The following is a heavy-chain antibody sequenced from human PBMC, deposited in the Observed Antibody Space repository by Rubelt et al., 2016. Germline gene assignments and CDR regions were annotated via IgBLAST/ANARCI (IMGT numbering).Heavy chain of an antibody. J-gene: IGHJ4*02. V-gene: IGHV4-34*01. CDR1: GGSFSGYY. Sequence: QVQLQQWGAGLLKPSETLSLTCAVYGGSFSGYYWSWIRQPPGKGLEWIGEINHSGSTNYNPSLKRRVNISVDTSQNQFDLKLGSVTAADTAVYYWARGHYGTFDYWGQGTLVTVSS. CDR2: INHSGST. CDR3: ARGHYGTFDY. D-gene: IGHD4-17*01.